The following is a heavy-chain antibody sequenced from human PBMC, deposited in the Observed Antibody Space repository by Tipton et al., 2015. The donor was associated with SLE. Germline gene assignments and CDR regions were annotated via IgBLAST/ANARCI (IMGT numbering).Heavy chain of an antibody. J-gene: IGHJ6*03. D-gene: IGHD3-9*01. V-gene: IGHV4-34*01. CDR1: GGSLSGYY. Sequence: TLSLTCDVSGGSLSGYYWIWIRQSPGKGLEWIGEVNESGRANYNPSPKSRVTISVDTSKNQFSLKLLSVTAADTGVYYCARGGVRYLIGRMDVWGSGTTVTVSS. CDR3: ARGGVRYLIGRMDV. CDR2: VNESGRA.